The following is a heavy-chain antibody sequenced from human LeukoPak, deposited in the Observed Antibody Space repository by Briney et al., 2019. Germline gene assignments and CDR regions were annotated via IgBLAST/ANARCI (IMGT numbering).Heavy chain of an antibody. D-gene: IGHD3-3*01. Sequence: SETLSLTCTVSGGSISSSSYYWGWIRQPPGKGLEWIGSIYYSGSTYYNPSLKSRVTISVDTSKNQFSLKLSSVTAADTAVYYCAGGILEWLFADPQEAFDIWGQGTMVTVSS. J-gene: IGHJ3*02. CDR2: IYYSGST. V-gene: IGHV4-39*01. CDR1: GGSISSSSYY. CDR3: AGGILEWLFADPQEAFDI.